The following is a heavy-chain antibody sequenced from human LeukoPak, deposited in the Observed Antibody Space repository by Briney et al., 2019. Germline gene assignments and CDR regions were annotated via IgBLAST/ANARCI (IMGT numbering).Heavy chain of an antibody. V-gene: IGHV3-53*01. CDR1: GFTFSSYS. J-gene: IGHJ4*02. CDR3: ARGARYCSGGSCYSSDY. Sequence: PGGSLRLSCAASGFTFSSYSMNWVRQAPGKGLEWVSVIYSGGSTYYADSVKGRFTISRDNSKNTLYLQMNSLRAEDTAVYYCARGARYCSGGSCYSSDYWGQGTLVTVSS. D-gene: IGHD2-15*01. CDR2: IYSGGST.